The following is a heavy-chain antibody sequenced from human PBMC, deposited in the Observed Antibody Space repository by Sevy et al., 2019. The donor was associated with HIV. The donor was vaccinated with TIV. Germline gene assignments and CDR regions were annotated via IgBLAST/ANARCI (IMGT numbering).Heavy chain of an antibody. V-gene: IGHV3-30*18. CDR1: GFTFSNYD. D-gene: IGHD3-3*01. CDR2: ISSDGSNN. CDR3: DKVGGTCDDFWSGYGYFDY. Sequence: GGSLRLSCAASGFTFSNYDIHWVRQAPGKGLEWVAVISSDGSNNYYADSVKGRFTISRENAKNTLNLLMNSLSAEDTAEKDCDKVGGTCDDFWSGYGYFDYWGQGTLVTVSS. J-gene: IGHJ4*02.